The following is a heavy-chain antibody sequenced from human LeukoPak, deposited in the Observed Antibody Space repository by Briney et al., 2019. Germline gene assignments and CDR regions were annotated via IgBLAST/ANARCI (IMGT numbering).Heavy chain of an antibody. Sequence: GGSLRLSCAASGFTFSNTNMNWVRQAPGKGLEWVSFISSSSSYTNYADSVKGRFTISRDNAKNSLYLQMNSLRAEDTALYYCARDRSGDYPVFWSYYYGMDVWGQGTTVTVSS. CDR2: ISSSSSYT. CDR3: ARDRSGDYPVFWSYYYGMDV. J-gene: IGHJ6*02. V-gene: IGHV3-21*05. D-gene: IGHD4-17*01. CDR1: GFTFSNTN.